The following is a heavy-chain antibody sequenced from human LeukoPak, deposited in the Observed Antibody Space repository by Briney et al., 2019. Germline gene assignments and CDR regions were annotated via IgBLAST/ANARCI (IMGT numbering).Heavy chain of an antibody. CDR3: ARGAVSKSYYDSSGYFNYYMDV. J-gene: IGHJ6*03. D-gene: IGHD3-22*01. CDR1: GGSFSGYY. CDR2: INHSGST. V-gene: IGHV4-34*01. Sequence: SETLSLTCAVYGGSFSGYYWSWIRQPPGKGLGWIGEINHSGSTNYNPSLKSRVTISVDTSKNQFSLKLSSVTAADTAVYYCARGAVSKSYYDSSGYFNYYMDVWGKGTTVTVSS.